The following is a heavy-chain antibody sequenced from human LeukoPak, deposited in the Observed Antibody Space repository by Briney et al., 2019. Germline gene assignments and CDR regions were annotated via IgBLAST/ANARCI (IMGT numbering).Heavy chain of an antibody. V-gene: IGHV3-7*01. CDR1: GFTSSSYR. D-gene: IGHD1-26*01. CDR3: ARDLGATESY. Sequence: PGGSLRLSCAASGFTSSSYRTSSVPPAPREGLERVANIKEDGGEEYYVDSVKGRFTISRANAKTSLYLQLTILGLETTALYSCARDLGATESYRDQGTGITVSS. CDR2: IKEDGGEE. J-gene: IGHJ4*02.